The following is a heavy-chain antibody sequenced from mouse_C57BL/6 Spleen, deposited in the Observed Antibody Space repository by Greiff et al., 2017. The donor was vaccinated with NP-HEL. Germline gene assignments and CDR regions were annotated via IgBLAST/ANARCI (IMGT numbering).Heavy chain of an antibody. V-gene: IGHV1-52*01. D-gene: IGHD1-1*02. CDR2: IDPSDSDT. J-gene: IGHJ4*01. CDR3: ARVYGYYAMDY. Sequence: QVQLQQPGAELVRPGSSVKLSCKASGYTFTSYWMHWVKQRPIQGLEWIGNIDPSDSDTHYNQKFKDKATLTVDKSTRTVYMQLSSLTSEDSAVYYCARVYGYYAMDYWGKGTSVTVSS. CDR1: GYTFTSYW.